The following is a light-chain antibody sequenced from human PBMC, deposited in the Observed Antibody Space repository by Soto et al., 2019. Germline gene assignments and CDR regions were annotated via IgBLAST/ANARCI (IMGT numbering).Light chain of an antibody. CDR2: GAS. CDR3: QQYSSFSRT. J-gene: IGKJ1*01. V-gene: IGKV1-5*01. Sequence: DIQMTQSPSTLSASAGDRVTITCRASQSISTWLAWYQQKPGKAPKLLIYGASSLASGVPSRFSGSGSGTEFTLTISSLQPDDFATFYCQQYSSFSRTFGQGTKVDIK. CDR1: QSISTW.